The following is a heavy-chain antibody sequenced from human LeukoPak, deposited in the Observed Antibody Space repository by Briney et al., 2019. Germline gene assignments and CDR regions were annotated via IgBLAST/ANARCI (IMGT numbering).Heavy chain of an antibody. D-gene: IGHD1-26*01. Sequence: SETLSLTCTVSGGSISSSSYYWGWIRQPPGKGLEWIGEIYHSGSTNYNPSLKSRVTISVDRSKNQFSLKLSSVTAADTAVYYCARSTWAPAFDPWGQGTLVTVSS. CDR2: IYHSGST. CDR3: ARSTWAPAFDP. V-gene: IGHV4-39*07. J-gene: IGHJ5*02. CDR1: GGSISSSSYY.